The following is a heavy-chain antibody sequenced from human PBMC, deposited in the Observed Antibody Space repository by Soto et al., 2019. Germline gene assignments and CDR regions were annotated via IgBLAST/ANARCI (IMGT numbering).Heavy chain of an antibody. CDR2: IYHSGST. J-gene: IGHJ4*02. Sequence: SETLSLTCAVSGYSISSGYYWGWIRQPPGKGLEWIGSIYHSGSTYYNPSLKSRVTISVDTSKNQFSLKLSSVTDADTAVYYCASYSSSSSFDYWGQGTLCTVSS. V-gene: IGHV4-38-2*01. D-gene: IGHD6-6*01. CDR3: ASYSSSSSFDY. CDR1: GYSISSGYY.